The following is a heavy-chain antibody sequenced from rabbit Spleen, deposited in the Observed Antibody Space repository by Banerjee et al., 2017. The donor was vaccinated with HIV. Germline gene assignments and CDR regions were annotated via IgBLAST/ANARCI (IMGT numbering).Heavy chain of an antibody. D-gene: IGHD8-1*01. CDR2: INIFTGKS. Sequence: QEQLVESGGGLVKPEGSLKLSCTASGFSFSDKAVMCWVRQAPGKGLEWIACINIFTGKSVYASWAKGRFSMSRTSSTTVTLQMTSLTAADTATYFCARDTGSSFSTYGMDLWGPGTLVTV. CDR1: GFSFSDKAV. J-gene: IGHJ6*01. V-gene: IGHV1S45*01. CDR3: ARDTGSSFSTYGMDL.